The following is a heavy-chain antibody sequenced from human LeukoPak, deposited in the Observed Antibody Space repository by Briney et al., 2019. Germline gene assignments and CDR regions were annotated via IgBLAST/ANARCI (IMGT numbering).Heavy chain of an antibody. V-gene: IGHV3-30*03. J-gene: IGHJ5*02. CDR3: ARDINTCSSTSCYTSGLGS. Sequence: GGSLRLSCAASGFTFSSYGMHWVRQAPGKGLEWVAVISYDGSNKYYADSVKGRFTVSRDNSQNSLYLQMNSLRSEDTAWYYCARDINTCSSTSCYTSGLGSWGQGTLVTVSS. D-gene: IGHD2-2*02. CDR2: ISYDGSNK. CDR1: GFTFSSYG.